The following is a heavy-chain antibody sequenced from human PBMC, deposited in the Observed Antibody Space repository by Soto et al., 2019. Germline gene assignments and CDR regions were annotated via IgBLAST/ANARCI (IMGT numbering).Heavy chain of an antibody. CDR2: IIPIFGTA. CDR3: AREDSSGWYIDY. Sequence: SVKVSCKASGGTFSSYAISWVRQAPGQGLEWMGGIIPIFGTANYAQKLQGRVTMTTDTSTSTAYMELRSLRSDDTAVYYCAREDSSGWYIDYWGQGTLVTVSS. J-gene: IGHJ4*02. V-gene: IGHV1-69*05. CDR1: GGTFSSYA. D-gene: IGHD6-19*01.